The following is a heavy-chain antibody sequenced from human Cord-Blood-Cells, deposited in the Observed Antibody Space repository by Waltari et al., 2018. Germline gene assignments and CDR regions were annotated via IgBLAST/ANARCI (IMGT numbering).Heavy chain of an antibody. Sequence: QVQLVQSGAEVKKPGASVKVSCKASGYTFTSYDINWVRQATGQGLEWMGWMNPNSGNTGYAQKFQGRVTITRNTSISTAYMELSSLRSEDTAVYYCARMLSLAARRPLRAFDIWGQGTMVTVSS. CDR1: GYTFTSYD. CDR3: ARMLSLAARRPLRAFDI. V-gene: IGHV1-8*03. CDR2: MNPNSGNT. J-gene: IGHJ3*02. D-gene: IGHD6-6*01.